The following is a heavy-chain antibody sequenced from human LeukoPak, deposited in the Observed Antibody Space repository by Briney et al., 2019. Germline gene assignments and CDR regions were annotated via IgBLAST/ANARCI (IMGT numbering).Heavy chain of an antibody. D-gene: IGHD3-22*01. J-gene: IGHJ4*02. CDR3: ARSYYDDREIDY. Sequence: PSETLSLTCSVSGDSISTSRYYWGWIRQTPGKGLEWLGSISYSGRTFYNPSLMSRVTISVDTSNNQFSLNLYSVTAADTAVFYCARSYYDDREIDYWGQGTLVRVSS. V-gene: IGHV4-39*01. CDR2: ISYSGRT. CDR1: GDSISTSRYY.